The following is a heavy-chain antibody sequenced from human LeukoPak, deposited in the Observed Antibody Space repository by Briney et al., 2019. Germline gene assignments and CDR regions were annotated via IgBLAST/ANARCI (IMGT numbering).Heavy chain of an antibody. Sequence: GGSLRLSCAAYGFTFSSYGMHWVRQAPGKGLEWVAVIWYDGSNKYYADSVKGRFTISRDNSKNTLYLQMNSLRAEDTAVYYCARGYCSSTSCYVSDYWGQGTLVTVSS. J-gene: IGHJ4*02. D-gene: IGHD2-2*01. CDR1: GFTFSSYG. CDR2: IWYDGSNK. CDR3: ARGYCSSTSCYVSDY. V-gene: IGHV3-33*01.